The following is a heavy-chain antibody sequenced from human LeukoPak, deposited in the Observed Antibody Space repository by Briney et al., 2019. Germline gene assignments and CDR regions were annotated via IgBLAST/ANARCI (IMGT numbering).Heavy chain of an antibody. CDR1: GGSISSSNSY. CDR2: ISHSGTI. J-gene: IGHJ6*02. CDR3: ARDNIAYYYYGMDV. D-gene: IGHD5-12*01. V-gene: IGHV4-39*07. Sequence: SETLSLTCIVSGGSISSSNSYWDWIRQPPGRGLEWIGDISHSGTINYNPSLRTRVTISADTSKNQFSLKLSSVTAADTAVYYCARDNIAYYYYGMDVWGQGTTVTVSS.